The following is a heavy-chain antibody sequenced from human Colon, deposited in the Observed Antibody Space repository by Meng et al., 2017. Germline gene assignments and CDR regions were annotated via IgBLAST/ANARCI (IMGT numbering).Heavy chain of an antibody. V-gene: IGHV3-21*01. CDR1: GFTFSLYA. CDR2: ITSSSNYI. CDR3: ARVGTARPFDY. Sequence: EVQLVESGGGLVKPGESLRVSCEASGFTFSLYAINWVRQAPGEGLEWVASITSSSNYIHYSDSVKGRFTVSRDNARNSSYLQMGSLRAEDTAVYYCARVGTARPFDYWGQGTLVTVSS. J-gene: IGHJ4*02. D-gene: IGHD1-1*01.